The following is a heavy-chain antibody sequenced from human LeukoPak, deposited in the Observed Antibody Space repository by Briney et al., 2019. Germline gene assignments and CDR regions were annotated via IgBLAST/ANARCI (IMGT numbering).Heavy chain of an antibody. CDR1: GFTFINAW. Sequence: PGGSLGLSCAASGFTFINAWMTWVRQVPGKGLEWVGRIKSKLDGETTEFAAPVSGRFTISRDDSKDMMFLQMDSLKTEDTAVYYCVTARRNANGYFPFDYWGQGALVAVS. D-gene: IGHD5-24*01. V-gene: IGHV3-15*01. CDR3: VTARRNANGYFPFDY. CDR2: IKSKLDGETT. J-gene: IGHJ4*02.